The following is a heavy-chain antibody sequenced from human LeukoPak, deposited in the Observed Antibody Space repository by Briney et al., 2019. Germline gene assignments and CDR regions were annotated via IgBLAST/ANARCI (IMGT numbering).Heavy chain of an antibody. CDR3: ARLGCSSTSCYTSNWFDP. D-gene: IGHD2-2*02. Sequence: SETLSLTCAVYGGSFSGYYWSWLRQPPGKGLEWIGEINHSGSTNYNPSLKSRVTISVDTSKNQFSLKLSSVTAADTAVYYCARLGCSSTSCYTSNWFDPWGQGTLVTVSS. CDR2: INHSGST. J-gene: IGHJ5*02. CDR1: GGSFSGYY. V-gene: IGHV4-34*01.